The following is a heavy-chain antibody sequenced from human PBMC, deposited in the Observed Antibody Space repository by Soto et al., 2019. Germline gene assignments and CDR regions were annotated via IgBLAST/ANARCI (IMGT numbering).Heavy chain of an antibody. Sequence: QVQLVQSGDEVRKPGSSVKVSCKASGYIFVNYGIAWVRQAPGQGLEWMGWISPYSGNTHYARKVQGRLTMTTDTSTSTAYMDLGRLTSDDTAVYYCAMGNNYVTPTPQDVWGQETTVTVSS. J-gene: IGHJ6*02. CDR2: ISPYSGNT. V-gene: IGHV1-18*01. D-gene: IGHD3-16*01. CDR1: GYIFVNYG. CDR3: AMGNNYVTPTPQDV.